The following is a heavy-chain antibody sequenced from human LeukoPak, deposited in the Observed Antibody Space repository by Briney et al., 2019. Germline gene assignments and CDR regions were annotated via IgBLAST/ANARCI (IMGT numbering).Heavy chain of an antibody. CDR2: ISYDGSNK. D-gene: IGHD6-13*01. Sequence: PGGSLRLSCAASGFTFSSYGMHWVRQAPGKGLEWVAVISYDGSNKYYADSVKGRFTISRDNSKNTLYLQMNSLRAEDMAVYYCASQTKGMAYYYYYGMDVWGQGTTVTVSS. V-gene: IGHV3-30*03. CDR3: ASQTKGMAYYYYYGMDV. J-gene: IGHJ6*02. CDR1: GFTFSSYG.